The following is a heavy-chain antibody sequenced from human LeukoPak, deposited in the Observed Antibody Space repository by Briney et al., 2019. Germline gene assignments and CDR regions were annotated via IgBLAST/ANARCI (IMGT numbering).Heavy chain of an antibody. Sequence: ASVKVSCKASGYTFTSYDINWVRQATGQGLEWMGWMNPNSGNTGYAQKFQGRVTMTRNTSISTAYMELSSLRSEDTAVYYCARDSPELRYFDWLSHLPFSGMDVWGQGTTVTVSS. CDR2: MNPNSGNT. J-gene: IGHJ6*02. V-gene: IGHV1-8*01. CDR3: ARDSPELRYFDWLSHLPFSGMDV. D-gene: IGHD3-9*01. CDR1: GYTFTSYD.